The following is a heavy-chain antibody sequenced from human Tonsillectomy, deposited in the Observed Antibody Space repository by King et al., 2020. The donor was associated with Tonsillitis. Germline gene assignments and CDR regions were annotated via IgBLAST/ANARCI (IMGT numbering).Heavy chain of an antibody. V-gene: IGHV3-30*03. CDR2: ISYDGSNK. J-gene: IGHJ3*02. CDR1: GFTFSSYG. CDR3: RAGEANAFDI. Sequence: VQLVESGGGVVQPGRSLRLSCAASGFTFSSYGIHWVRQAPGKRLEWVAVISYDGSNKYYADSVKGRFTISRDNSKNTLYLQMNSLRAEDTAVYYCRAGEANAFDIWGQGTMVTVSS. D-gene: IGHD3-16*01.